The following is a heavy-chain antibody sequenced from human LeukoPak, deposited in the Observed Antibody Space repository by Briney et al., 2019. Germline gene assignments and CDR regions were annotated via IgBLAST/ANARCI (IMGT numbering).Heavy chain of an antibody. V-gene: IGHV4-34*01. J-gene: IGHJ4*02. CDR1: GGSFSGYY. CDR2: INHSGST. CDR3: ARGRRYYDSSGYDFDY. Sequence: PSETLSLTCAVYGGSFSGYYWSWIRQPPGKGLEWIGEINHSGSTNYNPSLKSRVTISVDTSKNQFSLKLSSVTAADTAVYYCARGRRYYDSSGYDFDYWGQGTPVTVSS. D-gene: IGHD3-22*01.